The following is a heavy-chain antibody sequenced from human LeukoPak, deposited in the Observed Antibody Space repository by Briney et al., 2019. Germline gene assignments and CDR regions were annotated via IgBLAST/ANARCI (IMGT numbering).Heavy chain of an antibody. D-gene: IGHD2-2*01. CDR2: IYTSGST. CDR3: ARLRLGYCSSTSCYWRDY. J-gene: IGHJ4*02. Sequence: PSETLSLTCTVSGGSISSYYWSWIRQPAGKGLEWIGRIYTSGSTNYNPSLKSRVTISVDTSKNQFSLKLSSVTAADTAVYYCARLRLGYCSSTSCYWRDYWGQGTLVTVSS. V-gene: IGHV4-4*07. CDR1: GGSISSYY.